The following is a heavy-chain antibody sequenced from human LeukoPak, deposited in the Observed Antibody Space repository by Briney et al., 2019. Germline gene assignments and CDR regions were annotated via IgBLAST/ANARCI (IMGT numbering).Heavy chain of an antibody. CDR1: GLTFRDAW. CDR3: AKDVPFTGGGAIVY. V-gene: IGHV3-15*01. J-gene: IGHJ4*02. CDR2: IKSKVNSGAA. D-gene: IGHD3-16*02. Sequence: GGSLRLSCAASGLTFRDAWMTWVRRPPGRGLEWIGHIKSKVNSGAADYAAPVKGRFTISRDDSRSTVYLQLGSLKTEDTAVYYCAKDVPFTGGGAIVYWGQGTPVTVSS.